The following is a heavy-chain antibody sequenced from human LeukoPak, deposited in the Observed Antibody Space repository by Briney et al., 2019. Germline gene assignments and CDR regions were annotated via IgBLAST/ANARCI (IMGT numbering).Heavy chain of an antibody. J-gene: IGHJ4*02. D-gene: IGHD3-22*01. Sequence: PGGSLRLSCAASGFTFSSYEMNWVRQAPGKGLEWVAVISYDGSNKYYADSVKGRFTISRDNSKNTLYLRMNSLRAEDTAVYYCARVSVSIVVVAPFDYWGQGTLVTVSS. CDR2: ISYDGSNK. CDR3: ARVSVSIVVVAPFDY. V-gene: IGHV3-30*04. CDR1: GFTFSSYE.